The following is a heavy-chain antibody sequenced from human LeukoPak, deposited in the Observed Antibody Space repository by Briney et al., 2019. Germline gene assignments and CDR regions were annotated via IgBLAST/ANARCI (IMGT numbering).Heavy chain of an antibody. CDR3: ARERGYCSSTSCSTFDY. J-gene: IGHJ4*02. V-gene: IGHV3-30-3*01. D-gene: IGHD2-2*01. Sequence: GGSLRLSCAASGFTFSSYAMHWVRQAPGKGLEWVAVIPYDGSNKYYADSVKGRFTISRDNSKNTLYLQMNSLRAEDTAVYYCARERGYCSSTSCSTFDYWGQGTLVTVSS. CDR1: GFTFSSYA. CDR2: IPYDGSNK.